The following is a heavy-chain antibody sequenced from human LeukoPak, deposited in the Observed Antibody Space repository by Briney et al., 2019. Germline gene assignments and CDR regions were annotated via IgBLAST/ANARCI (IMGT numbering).Heavy chain of an antibody. J-gene: IGHJ4*02. V-gene: IGHV3-64*01. Sequence: PGGSLRLSCADSGFIFSYYSMHWVRQAPGKGLEYVSVISPDGRATYYTNSVKGRFTISRDNSKNTVYLQMDSLRDDDTAVYYCAREQPAGSTDYWGQGTLVTVSS. D-gene: IGHD1-14*01. CDR2: ISPDGRAT. CDR1: GFIFSYYS. CDR3: AREQPAGSTDY.